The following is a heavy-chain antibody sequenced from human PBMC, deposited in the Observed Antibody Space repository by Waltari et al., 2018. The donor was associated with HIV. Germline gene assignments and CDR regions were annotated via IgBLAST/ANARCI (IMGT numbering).Heavy chain of an antibody. CDR3: ARDQTMTRAFDI. J-gene: IGHJ3*02. V-gene: IGHV3-30*01. CDR1: GFTLRRYD. CDR2: ISYDGSNK. D-gene: IGHD3-22*01. Sequence: QVQLVESGGGVVQPGRSLSLSCAAPGFTLRRYDMHWVRQAPGKGLEWVAVISYDGSNKYYADSVKGRFTISRDNSKNTLYLQMNSLRAEDTAVYYCARDQTMTRAFDIWGQGTMVTVSS.